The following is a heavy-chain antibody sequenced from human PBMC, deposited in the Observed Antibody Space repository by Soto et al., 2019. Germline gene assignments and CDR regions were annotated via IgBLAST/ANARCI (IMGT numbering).Heavy chain of an antibody. CDR3: ARFKDSSGWIVHYGMDV. CDR1: GGTFSSYA. J-gene: IGHJ6*02. V-gene: IGHV1-69*06. D-gene: IGHD3-22*01. CDR2: IIPIFGTA. Sequence: SVKVSCKASGGTFSSYAISWVRQAPGQGLEWMGGIIPIFGTANYAQKFQGRVTITADKSTSTAYMELSSLRSEDTAVYYCARFKDSSGWIVHYGMDVWGQGTTVIVSS.